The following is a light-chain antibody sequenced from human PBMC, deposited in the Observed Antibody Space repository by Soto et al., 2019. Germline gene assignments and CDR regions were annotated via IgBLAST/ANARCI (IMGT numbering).Light chain of an antibody. CDR2: GAS. J-gene: IGKJ1*01. V-gene: IGKV3-20*01. CDR3: QQYGSSPT. Sequence: EIVMTQSPATLSVSPGERATLSCRASQSVSSNLAWYQQKPGQAPRLLVFGASSRATGIPDRFSGSGSTTDFTLTISRLEPEDFAVYYCQQYGSSPTFGQGTKVDI. CDR1: QSVSSN.